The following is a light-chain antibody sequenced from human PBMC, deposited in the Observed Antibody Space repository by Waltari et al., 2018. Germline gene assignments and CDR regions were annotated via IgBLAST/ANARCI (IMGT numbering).Light chain of an antibody. CDR1: NSDVGGYNY. J-gene: IGLJ2*01. V-gene: IGLV2-14*01. CDR2: GVR. CDR3: CSCTTTSTLV. Sequence: QSAPTQPPSVSGSPGQSVTISCTGNNSDVGGYNYVSWYQQHPGKAPKLMIYGVRNRPSGVSDRFSGSKSGNTATLTISGLQAEDEADYYCCSCTTTSTLVFGGGTRLTVL.